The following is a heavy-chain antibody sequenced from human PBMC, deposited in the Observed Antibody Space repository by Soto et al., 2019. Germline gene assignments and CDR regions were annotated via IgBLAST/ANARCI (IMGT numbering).Heavy chain of an antibody. J-gene: IGHJ4*02. D-gene: IGHD2-2*02. V-gene: IGHV4-59*01. Sequence: PSETLSLTCTVSGGSISSYYCSWIRQPPGKGLEWIGYIYYSGSTNYNPSLKRRVTISVDTSKNQFSLKLSSVTAADTAVYYCARGHPLVVPAAICDYWGQGTLVTVYS. CDR3: ARGHPLVVPAAICDY. CDR1: GGSISSYY. CDR2: IYYSGST.